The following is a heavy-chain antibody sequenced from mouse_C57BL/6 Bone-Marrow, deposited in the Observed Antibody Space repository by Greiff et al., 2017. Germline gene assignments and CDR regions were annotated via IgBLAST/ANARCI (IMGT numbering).Heavy chain of an antibody. D-gene: IGHD1-1*01. J-gene: IGHJ2*01. V-gene: IGHV1-64*01. Sequence: QVQLQQPGAELVKPGASVKLSCKASGYTFTSYWMHWVKQRPGQGLEWIGMIHPNSGSTNYNEKFKSKATLTVDKSSSTAYMQLSSLTSEDSAVYYCARNPIRSTVVDYWGQGTTLTVSS. CDR3: ARNPIRSTVVDY. CDR1: GYTFTSYW. CDR2: IHPNSGST.